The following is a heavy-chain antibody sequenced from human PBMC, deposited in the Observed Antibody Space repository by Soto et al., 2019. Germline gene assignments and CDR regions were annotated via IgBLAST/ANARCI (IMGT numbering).Heavy chain of an antibody. Sequence: GGSLRLSCAASGFTFSSYSMNWVRQAPGKGLEWVSSISSSSSYIYYADSVKGRFTISRDNAKNSLYLQMNSLRAEDTAVYYCARDLKVVAARSRVPHWGQGTLVTVSS. CDR3: ARDLKVVAARSRVPH. D-gene: IGHD2-15*01. CDR2: ISSSSSYI. J-gene: IGHJ4*02. V-gene: IGHV3-21*01. CDR1: GFTFSSYS.